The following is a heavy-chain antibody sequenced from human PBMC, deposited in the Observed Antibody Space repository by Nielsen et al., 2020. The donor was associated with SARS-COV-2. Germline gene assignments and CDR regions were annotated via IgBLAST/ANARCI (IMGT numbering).Heavy chain of an antibody. Sequence: GGSLRLSCAASGFTFDDYAMHWVRQAPGKGLEWVSGISWNSGSIGYADSVKGRFTISRDNAKNSLYLQMNSLRAEDTALYYCAKDMDYGSGSYSSSTGFDPWGQGTLVTVSS. CDR3: AKDMDYGSGSYSSSTGFDP. V-gene: IGHV3-9*01. D-gene: IGHD3-10*01. J-gene: IGHJ5*02. CDR1: GFTFDDYA. CDR2: ISWNSGSI.